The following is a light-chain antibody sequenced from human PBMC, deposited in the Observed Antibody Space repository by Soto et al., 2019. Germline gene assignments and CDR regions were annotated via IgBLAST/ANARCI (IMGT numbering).Light chain of an antibody. CDR2: DVS. CDR3: SSYTSSSTLVV. J-gene: IGLJ2*01. V-gene: IGLV2-14*01. Sequence: QSALTQPASVSGSPGQSITISCTGTSSDAGGYNYVSWYQQHPGKAPKLMIYDVSNRPSGVSNRFSGSKSGNTASLTISGLQAEDEDDYYCSSYTSSSTLVVFGGGTMVTVL. CDR1: SSDAGGYNY.